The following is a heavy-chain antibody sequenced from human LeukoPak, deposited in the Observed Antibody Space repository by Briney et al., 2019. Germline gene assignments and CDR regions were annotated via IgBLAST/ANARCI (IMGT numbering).Heavy chain of an antibody. D-gene: IGHD1-26*01. V-gene: IGHV4-39*01. CDR3: ARRLAWALLGSAFDI. J-gene: IGHJ3*02. CDR2: IYYSGST. CDR1: GGSISSSSYY. Sequence: PSETLSLTCTVSGGSISSSSYYWGWIRQPPGKGLEWIGSIYYSGSTYYNPSLKSRVTISVDTSKNQFSLKLSSVTAADTAVYYCARRLAWALLGSAFDIWGQGTMVTVSS.